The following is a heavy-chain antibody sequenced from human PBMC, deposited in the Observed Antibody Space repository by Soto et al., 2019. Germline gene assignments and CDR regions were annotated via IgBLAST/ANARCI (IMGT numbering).Heavy chain of an antibody. CDR2: IIPILGIA. CDR1: GGTFSSYT. V-gene: IGHV1-69*02. Sequence: ASVKVSCKASGGTFSSYTISWVRQAPGQGLEWMGRIIPILGIANYAQKFQGRVTITADKSTSTAYMELSSLRSEDTAVYYCATAPARVVITTPYYYYYYMDVWGKGTTVTVSS. J-gene: IGHJ6*03. CDR3: ATAPARVVITTPYYYYYYMDV. D-gene: IGHD3-22*01.